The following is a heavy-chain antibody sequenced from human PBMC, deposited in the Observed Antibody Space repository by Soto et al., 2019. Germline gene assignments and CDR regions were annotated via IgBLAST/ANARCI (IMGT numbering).Heavy chain of an antibody. CDR2: TYPGDSAT. CDR1: GFAFSNYW. J-gene: IGHJ4*02. Sequence: GESLKISCKTSGFAFSNYWVGWVRQMPGKGFEWMGITYPGDSATKYSPSFQGHVTISSDKSTNTAYLQWSSLRAWDTAIYFCAANPRHDTDPLWHYWGQGTLVTVSS. D-gene: IGHD3-16*01. CDR3: AANPRHDTDPLWHY. V-gene: IGHV5-51*01.